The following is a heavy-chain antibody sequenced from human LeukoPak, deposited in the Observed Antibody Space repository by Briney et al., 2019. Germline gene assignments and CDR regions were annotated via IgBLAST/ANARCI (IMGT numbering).Heavy chain of an antibody. CDR2: IYYSGST. D-gene: IGHD2-21*01. V-gene: IGHV4-59*01. J-gene: IGHJ4*02. Sequence: SETLSLTCTVSGGSFSSYFWSWIRQPPGKGPEWIGYIYYSGSTHYNSSLKSRVTISLDTSRNQFSLKLSSVTAADTAVYYCARQLGDRLPFDYWGQGTLVTVSS. CDR1: GGSFSSYF. CDR3: ARQLGDRLPFDY.